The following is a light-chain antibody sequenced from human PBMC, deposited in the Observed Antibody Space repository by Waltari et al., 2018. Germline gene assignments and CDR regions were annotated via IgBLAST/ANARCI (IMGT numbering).Light chain of an antibody. CDR2: DAS. CDR3: QQYDNPALT. CDR1: QDITNY. J-gene: IGKJ4*01. Sequence: DIQMTQSPSYLSASVGARVTITCQASQDITNYLNRYQQKPGKAPKLLIYDASNLETGVPSRFSGRGSGTDFTFTISSLQPEDIATYYCQQYDNPALTFGGGTKVEIK. V-gene: IGKV1-33*01.